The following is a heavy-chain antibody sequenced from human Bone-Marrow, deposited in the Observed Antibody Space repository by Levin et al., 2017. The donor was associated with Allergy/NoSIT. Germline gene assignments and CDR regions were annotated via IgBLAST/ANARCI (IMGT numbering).Heavy chain of an antibody. CDR1: GFTFSTYW. Sequence: ESLKISCEASGFTFSTYWMDWVRQAPGKGLEWVAKIKYDGSERQYVDSVKGRFTISRDNAKNSLYLQMNSLRVEDTAVYYCARDNGYCSGGSCDSVFEYWGQGTLVTVSS. V-gene: IGHV3-7*01. D-gene: IGHD2-15*01. CDR2: IKYDGSER. J-gene: IGHJ4*02. CDR3: ARDNGYCSGGSCDSVFEY.